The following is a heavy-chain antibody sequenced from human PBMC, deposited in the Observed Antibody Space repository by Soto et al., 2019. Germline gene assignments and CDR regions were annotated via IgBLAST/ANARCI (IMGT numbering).Heavy chain of an antibody. D-gene: IGHD3-22*01. CDR2: IWYDGSNK. CDR3: VISKVLRDEPYAFDI. J-gene: IGHJ3*02. Sequence: PGGSLRLSCAASGFTFSSYGMHWVRQAPGKGLEWVAVIWYDGSNKYYADSVKGRFTISRDNSKNTLYLQMNSLSAEDTAVYYCVISKVLRDEPYAFDIWGQGTMVTVSS. V-gene: IGHV3-33*01. CDR1: GFTFSSYG.